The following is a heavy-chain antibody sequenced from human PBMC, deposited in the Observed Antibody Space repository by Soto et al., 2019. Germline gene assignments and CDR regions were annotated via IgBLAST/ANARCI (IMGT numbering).Heavy chain of an antibody. D-gene: IGHD2-15*01. CDR2: MNPNSGNT. Sequence: QVQLAQSGAEVKKPGASVKVSCKASGYTFTSFDIYWVRQATGQGLEWMRWMNPNSGNTGYAQKFQGRATMTRNTSIRTAYMELSSLRSDDTGVYYCARGWSGSYQNYDYWGQGTLVTVSS. CDR3: ARGWSGSYQNYDY. CDR1: GYTFTSFD. V-gene: IGHV1-8*01. J-gene: IGHJ4*02.